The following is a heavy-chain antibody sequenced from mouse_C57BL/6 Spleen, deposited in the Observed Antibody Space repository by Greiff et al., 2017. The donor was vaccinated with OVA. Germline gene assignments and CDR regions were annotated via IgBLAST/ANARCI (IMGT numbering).Heavy chain of an antibody. CDR3: ARDYYGSSWYFDV. J-gene: IGHJ1*03. V-gene: IGHV5-4*01. CDR2: ISDGGSYT. Sequence: EVKVEESGGGLVKPGGSLKLSCAASGFTFSSYAMSWVRQTPEKRLEWVATISDGGSYTYYPDNVKGRFTISRDNAKNNLYLQMSHLKSEDTAMYYCARDYYGSSWYFDVWGTGTTVTVSS. CDR1: GFTFSSYA. D-gene: IGHD1-1*01.